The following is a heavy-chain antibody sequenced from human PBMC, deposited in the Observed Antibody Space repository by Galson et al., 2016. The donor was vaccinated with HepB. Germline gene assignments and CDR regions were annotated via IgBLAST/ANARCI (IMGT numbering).Heavy chain of an antibody. V-gene: IGHV3-9*01. D-gene: IGHD3-3*01. CDR1: GFTFDDYA. CDR3: AKAYRPMRKEVNGVVHAY. J-gene: IGHJ4*02. CDR2: LSWNSDRI. Sequence: SLRLSCAASGFTFDDYAMHWVRQAPGKGLEWVSGLSWNSDRIGYADSVKGRFTISRDNSKSTLVLQMNSLRVEDTAVYYCAKAYRPMRKEVNGVVHAYWGQGTLVTVSS.